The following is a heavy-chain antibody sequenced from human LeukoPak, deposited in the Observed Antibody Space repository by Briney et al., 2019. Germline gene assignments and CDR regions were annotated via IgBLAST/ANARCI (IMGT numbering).Heavy chain of an antibody. Sequence: PSETLSLTCTVSGGSISSSSYYWGWIRQPPGKGLEWIGSIYYSGSTYYNPSLKSRVTISVDTSKNQFSLKLSSVTAADTAVYYCARDPSAAFDAFDVWGQGTMVTVSS. D-gene: IGHD2-2*01. CDR2: IYYSGST. CDR3: ARDPSAAFDAFDV. J-gene: IGHJ3*01. V-gene: IGHV4-39*02. CDR1: GGSISSSSYY.